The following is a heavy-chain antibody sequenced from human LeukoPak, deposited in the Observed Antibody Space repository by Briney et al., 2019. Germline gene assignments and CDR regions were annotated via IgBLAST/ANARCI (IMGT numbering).Heavy chain of an antibody. Sequence: SETLSLTCSVSVVSMNGYYWSWLRQSAGNRLEWIGHVDSSGNTNYNPSLESRVTMSVDTSKKQISLKLTSVTAADMAVYFCARQFLVGSTFHAFDLWGQGTRVTVSS. CDR2: VDSSGNT. D-gene: IGHD1-26*01. V-gene: IGHV4-4*07. CDR1: VVSMNGYY. CDR3: ARQFLVGSTFHAFDL. J-gene: IGHJ3*01.